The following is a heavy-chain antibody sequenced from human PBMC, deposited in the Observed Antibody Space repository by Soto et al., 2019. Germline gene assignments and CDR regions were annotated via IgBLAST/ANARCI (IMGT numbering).Heavy chain of an antibody. V-gene: IGHV1-18*01. D-gene: IGHD2-2*01. Sequence: GASVEVSCNASGYNFSRYCISWVRQAPGQGPDWMGWISAYNGNTNYAQKLQGRVTMTTDTSTSTAYMELRSLRSDDTAVYYCARDKAVPAAMGYYYYGMDVWGQGTTVTVSS. CDR1: GYNFSRYC. J-gene: IGHJ6*02. CDR2: ISAYNGNT. CDR3: ARDKAVPAAMGYYYYGMDV.